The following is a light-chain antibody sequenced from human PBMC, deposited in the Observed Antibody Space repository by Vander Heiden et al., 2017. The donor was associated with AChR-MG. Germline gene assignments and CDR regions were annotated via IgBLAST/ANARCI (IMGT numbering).Light chain of an antibody. Sequence: SALTQPRAVSGPPGPSITITGTGTSSDVGDYNYVSWYQQHPGNAPKLIIYDVRKRPAGVPGRFSGSKSGTTASLTITGLQAEDEADYYCCSYAGSYPVFGGGTKLTVL. CDR3: CSYAGSYPV. J-gene: IGLJ3*02. CDR2: DVR. V-gene: IGLV2-11*01. CDR1: SSDVGDYNY.